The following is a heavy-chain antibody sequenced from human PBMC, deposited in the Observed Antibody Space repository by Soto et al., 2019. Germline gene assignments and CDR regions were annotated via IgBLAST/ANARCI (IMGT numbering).Heavy chain of an antibody. Sequence: GGSLRLSCAASGFTFSSYAMSWVRQAPGKGLEWVSAISGSGGSTYYADSVKGRFTNSRDNSKNTLYLQMNSLRAEETAVYYCAKASNHCSSTSCYVYYYYYYGMDVWGQGTTVTVSS. D-gene: IGHD2-2*01. CDR2: ISGSGGST. CDR1: GFTFSSYA. V-gene: IGHV3-23*01. J-gene: IGHJ6*02. CDR3: AKASNHCSSTSCYVYYYYYYGMDV.